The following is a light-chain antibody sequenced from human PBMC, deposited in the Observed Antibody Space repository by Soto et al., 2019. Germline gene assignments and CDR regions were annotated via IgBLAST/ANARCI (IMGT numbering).Light chain of an antibody. V-gene: IGKV3-20*01. CDR2: GAS. Sequence: EIVLTQSPGTLSLSPGERATLSCRASQTVSNNYLAWYQQKPGQAPRLFIYGASTRATGIPDRFSGSGSGTDFTLTVIRLEPEDFAVYYCQQYGSSRTFGQGTKVDIK. CDR1: QTVSNNY. J-gene: IGKJ1*01. CDR3: QQYGSSRT.